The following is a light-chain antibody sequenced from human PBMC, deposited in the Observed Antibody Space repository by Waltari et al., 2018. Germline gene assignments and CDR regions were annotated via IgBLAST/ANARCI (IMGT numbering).Light chain of an antibody. J-gene: IGLJ1*01. V-gene: IGLV2-14*03. CDR2: GVS. CDR1: SSDVGGFNA. Sequence: SALTQPASVSGSPGQSITIPCSGTSSDVGGFNAVSWYQQHPVKPPKLLIYGVSSLPSGISDRFSGSRSGNRSSLTISALQADDEADYYCCSYTPSHTYVFGTGTKVTVL. CDR3: CSYTPSHTYV.